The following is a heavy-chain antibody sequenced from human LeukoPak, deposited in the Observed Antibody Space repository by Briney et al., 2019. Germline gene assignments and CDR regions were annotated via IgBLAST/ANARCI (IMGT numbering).Heavy chain of an antibody. D-gene: IGHD3-10*01. CDR1: GGSIITHY. Sequence: PSETLPLTCTVSGGSIITHYWSWIRQPAGKGLEWIGRMYSSGRTNYNPSLQSRVTMSVDTSKNQFSLKLTSVTAADTAVYYCARGPGSHYNTYWYFDLWGRGTLVTVSS. J-gene: IGHJ2*01. V-gene: IGHV4-4*07. CDR3: ARGPGSHYNTYWYFDL. CDR2: MYSSGRT.